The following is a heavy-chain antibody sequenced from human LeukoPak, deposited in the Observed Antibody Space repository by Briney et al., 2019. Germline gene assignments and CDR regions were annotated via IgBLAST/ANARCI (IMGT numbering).Heavy chain of an antibody. CDR1: GFTFSSYE. CDR2: ISSSGSTI. Sequence: GGSLRLSCAASGFTFSSYEMNWVRQAPGKGLEWVSYISSSGSTIYYADSVKGRFTISRDNAKNSLYLQMNSLRAEDTAVYYCTLLGSCSGGSCYDYWGQGTLVTVSS. D-gene: IGHD2-15*01. J-gene: IGHJ4*02. V-gene: IGHV3-48*03. CDR3: TLLGSCSGGSCYDY.